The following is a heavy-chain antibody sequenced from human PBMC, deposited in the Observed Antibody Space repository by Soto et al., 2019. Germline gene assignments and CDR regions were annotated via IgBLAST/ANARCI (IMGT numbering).Heavy chain of an antibody. Sequence: SETLSLTCTVSGGSISSGSFYWSWIRQPPGKGLEWIGEIHHSGSTNYNPSLKSRATISVDKSKNQFSLKLNSVTAADTAVYYCARVRQGCSSTSCYFDPWGQGTLVTVSS. J-gene: IGHJ5*02. D-gene: IGHD2-2*01. CDR2: IHHSGST. CDR1: GGSISSGSFY. V-gene: IGHV4-61*05. CDR3: ARVRQGCSSTSCYFDP.